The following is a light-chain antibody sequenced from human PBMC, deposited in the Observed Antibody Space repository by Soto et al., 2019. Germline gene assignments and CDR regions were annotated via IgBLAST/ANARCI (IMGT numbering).Light chain of an antibody. CDR3: QQYNDLLT. J-gene: IGKJ4*01. V-gene: IGKV3-15*01. Sequence: EIVMTQSPDTLSVSPGERATLSCRASQSVSSNLAWYQQQPGQAPRLLIYGASTRATGITARFSGSGSGTEFTLTISSLQSEDVAVYYCQQYNDLLTFGGGTKVEIK. CDR1: QSVSSN. CDR2: GAS.